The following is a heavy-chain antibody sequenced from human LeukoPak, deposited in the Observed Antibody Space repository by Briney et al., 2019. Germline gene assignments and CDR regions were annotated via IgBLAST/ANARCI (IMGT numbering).Heavy chain of an antibody. Sequence: GASVKVSCKASGYTFTGHYMHWVRQAPGQGLEWMGRINPNSGGTNYAQKFQGRVTMTRDTSISTAYMELSRLRSDDTAVYYCAIDSYDSSVGYYYMDVWGKGTTVTVSS. J-gene: IGHJ6*03. CDR2: INPNSGGT. CDR1: GYTFTGHY. D-gene: IGHD3-22*01. CDR3: AIDSYDSSVGYYYMDV. V-gene: IGHV1-2*06.